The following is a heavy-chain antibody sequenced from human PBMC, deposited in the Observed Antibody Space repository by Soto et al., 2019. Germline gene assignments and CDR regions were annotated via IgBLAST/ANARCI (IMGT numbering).Heavy chain of an antibody. CDR1: GGSISSSSYY. V-gene: IGHV4-39*01. D-gene: IGHD6-19*01. Sequence: QLQLQESGPGLVKPSETLSLTCTVSGGSISSSSYYWGWIRQPPGKGLEWIGSIYYSGSTYYNPSLKSRVTISVDTSKNQFSLKLSSVTAADTAVYYCARLVRGGRQSSTPNQYSSGWYTGAFDIWGQGTMVTVSS. J-gene: IGHJ3*02. CDR2: IYYSGST. CDR3: ARLVRGGRQSSTPNQYSSGWYTGAFDI.